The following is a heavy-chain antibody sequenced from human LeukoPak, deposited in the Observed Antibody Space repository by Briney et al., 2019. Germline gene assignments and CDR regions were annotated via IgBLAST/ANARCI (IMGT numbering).Heavy chain of an antibody. CDR3: AKRLGYYDSSEGYFDQ. V-gene: IGHV3-30*18. Sequence: GGSLRLSCAASGFTFSSFGMHWVRQAPGKGLEWVAVISYDGSYKNYVDSVKGRFTISRDISKNTLYLQMNSLRAEDTAVYYCAKRLGYYDSSEGYFDQWGKGPLVTVSS. CDR1: GFTFSSFG. CDR2: ISYDGSYK. J-gene: IGHJ4*02. D-gene: IGHD3-22*01.